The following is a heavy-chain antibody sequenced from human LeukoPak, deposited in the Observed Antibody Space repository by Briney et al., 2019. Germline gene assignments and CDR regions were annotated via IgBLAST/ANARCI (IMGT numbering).Heavy chain of an antibody. CDR2: IRYDGSNK. V-gene: IGHV3-30*02. Sequence: PGGSLRLSCAASGFTFSSYGMHWVRQAPGKGLEWVAFIRYDGSNKYYADSMKGRFTISRDNSKNTLYLQMNSLRAEDTAVYYCAKDRRYSYADPHYFDYWGQGTLVTVSS. J-gene: IGHJ4*02. D-gene: IGHD5-18*01. CDR1: GFTFSSYG. CDR3: AKDRRYSYADPHYFDY.